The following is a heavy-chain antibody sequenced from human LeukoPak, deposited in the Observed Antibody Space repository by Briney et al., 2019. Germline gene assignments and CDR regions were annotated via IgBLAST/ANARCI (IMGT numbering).Heavy chain of an antibody. CDR1: GFTFSSYA. CDR2: ISGSGGNT. V-gene: IGHV3-23*01. D-gene: IGHD2-2*01. CDR3: AHRTGLGLVVPAAQYGMDV. J-gene: IGHJ6*02. Sequence: PGGSLRLSRAASGFTFSSYAMSWVRQAPGKGLEWVSAISGSGGNTYYADSVKGRFTISRDNSKNTLYLQMNSLRAEDTAVYYCAHRTGLGLVVPAAQYGMDVWGQGTTVTVSS.